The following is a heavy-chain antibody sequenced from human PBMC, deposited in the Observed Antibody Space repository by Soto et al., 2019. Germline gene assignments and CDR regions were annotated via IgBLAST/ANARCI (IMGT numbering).Heavy chain of an antibody. CDR3: ARSDGYCSSTSCYNYYGMDV. D-gene: IGHD2-2*02. J-gene: IGHJ6*02. V-gene: IGHV4-34*01. Sequence: PSETLSLTCAVYGGSFSGYYWSWIRQPPGKGLEWIGEINHSGSTNYNPSLKSRVTISVDTSKNQFSLKLSSVTAADTAVYYCARSDGYCSSTSCYNYYGMDVWGQGTTVTVSS. CDR1: GGSFSGYY. CDR2: INHSGST.